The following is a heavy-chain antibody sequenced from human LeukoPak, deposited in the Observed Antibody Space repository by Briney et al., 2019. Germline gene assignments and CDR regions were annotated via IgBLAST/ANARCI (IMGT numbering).Heavy chain of an antibody. CDR1: GYTFTSYG. V-gene: IGHV1-18*01. D-gene: IGHD3-3*01. Sequence: ASVKVSCKASGYTFTSYGISWVRQAPGQGLEWMGWISAYNGNTNYAQKLQGRVTMTTDTSTSTAYMELRSLRSDDTAVYYCARGLTPHWSGIRENWFDPWGQGTLVTVSS. J-gene: IGHJ5*02. CDR3: ARGLTPHWSGIRENWFDP. CDR2: ISAYNGNT.